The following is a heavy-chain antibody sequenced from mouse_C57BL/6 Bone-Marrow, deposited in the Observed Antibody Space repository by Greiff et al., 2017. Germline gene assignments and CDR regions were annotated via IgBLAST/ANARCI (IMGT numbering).Heavy chain of an antibody. V-gene: IGHV1-59*01. CDR3: ARPFITTVVATDD. J-gene: IGHJ2*01. D-gene: IGHD1-1*01. CDR2: IDPSDSYT. Sequence: QVQLKQPGAELVRPGTSVKLSCKASGYTFTSYWMHWVKQRPGQGLEWIGVIDPSDSYTNYNQKFKGKATLTVDTSSSTAYMQLSSLTSEDSAVYYCARPFITTVVATDDWGQGTTLTVSS. CDR1: GYTFTSYW.